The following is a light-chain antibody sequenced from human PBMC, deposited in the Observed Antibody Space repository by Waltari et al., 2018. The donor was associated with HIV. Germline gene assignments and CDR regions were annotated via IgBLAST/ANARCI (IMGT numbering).Light chain of an antibody. V-gene: IGLV1-36*01. CDR1: SNNLGAYA. Sequence: QSALTQEPSVSGTVGQKVTLSCTGDSNNLGAYAVGWYQQSSHGAPKIVMFGDSLPPGIPDRFSASKSGTTASLTISGLQPEDEADYYCSAWDYSLSARVFGGGTRLTVL. CDR3: SAWDYSLSARV. J-gene: IGLJ3*02. CDR2: GD.